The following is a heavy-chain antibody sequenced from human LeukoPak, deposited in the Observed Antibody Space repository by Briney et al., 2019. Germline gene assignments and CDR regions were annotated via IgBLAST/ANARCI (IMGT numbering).Heavy chain of an antibody. V-gene: IGHV3-21*01. D-gene: IGHD3-10*01. Sequence: GGSLRLSCAASGFTFSSYSMNWVRHAPGKGLELVSSISSSSSYIYYADSVKGRFTISRGNAKNSLYLQMNSLRAEDTAVYYCARAYYYGSGSPSNEGYYYGMDVWGQGTTVTVSS. CDR2: ISSSSSYI. CDR1: GFTFSSYS. CDR3: ARAYYYGSGSPSNEGYYYGMDV. J-gene: IGHJ6*02.